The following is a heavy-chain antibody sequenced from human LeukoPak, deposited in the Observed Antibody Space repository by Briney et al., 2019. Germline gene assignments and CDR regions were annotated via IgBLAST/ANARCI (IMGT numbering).Heavy chain of an antibody. Sequence: SLRLSCAASGFTFDDYAMHWVRQAPGKGLERVSGISWNSGSIGYADSVKGRFTISRDNAKNSLYLQMNSLRAEDTALYYCAKDIFTMVRGVVDYWGQGTLVTVSS. CDR1: GFTFDDYA. CDR3: AKDIFTMVRGVVDY. J-gene: IGHJ4*02. V-gene: IGHV3-9*01. CDR2: ISWNSGSI. D-gene: IGHD3-10*01.